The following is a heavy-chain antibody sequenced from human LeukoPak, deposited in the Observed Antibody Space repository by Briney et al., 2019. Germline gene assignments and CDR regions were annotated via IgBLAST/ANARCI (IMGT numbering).Heavy chain of an antibody. CDR1: GFNVSSYW. CDR2: ITDDGSTA. D-gene: IGHD4-17*01. V-gene: IGHV3-74*01. Sequence: GGSLRLSCAAPGFNVSSYWMHWVRQAPGKGLVWVSHITDDGSTAEYADSVKGRFTISRDSAKNTLYLQMNSLRADDTAMYHCVRDTPGDSLDYWGQGTLVTVSS. J-gene: IGHJ4*02. CDR3: VRDTPGDSLDY.